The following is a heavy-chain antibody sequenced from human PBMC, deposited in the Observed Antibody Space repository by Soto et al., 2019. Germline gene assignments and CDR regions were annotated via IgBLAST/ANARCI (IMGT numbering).Heavy chain of an antibody. Sequence: QVQLVQSEGEVRQPGASVKVSCRASGYTFTSYGIIWVRQARGQGLEWMGNISPNSGVTTYAQNLQGRLTMTTDTYTSTAYMELRSLSSDDTAVYYCVREMWTSSDTQNFFDHWGLGAPVTVSS. CDR2: ISPNSGVT. CDR3: VREMWTSSDTQNFFDH. CDR1: GYTFTSYG. V-gene: IGHV1-18*01. D-gene: IGHD6-25*01. J-gene: IGHJ4*02.